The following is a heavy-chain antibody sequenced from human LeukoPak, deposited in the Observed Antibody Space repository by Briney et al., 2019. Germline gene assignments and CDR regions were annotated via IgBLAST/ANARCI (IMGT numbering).Heavy chain of an antibody. CDR3: ARAGWEPSSIAAHTAGLYFDY. J-gene: IGHJ4*02. Sequence: GGSPRLSCAASGFTFSSYAMHWVRQAPGKGLEWVAVISYDGSNKYYADSVKGRFTISRDNPKNTLYLQMNSLRAEDTAVYYCARAGWEPSSIAAHTAGLYFDYWGQGTLVTVSS. CDR2: ISYDGSNK. D-gene: IGHD6-6*01. V-gene: IGHV3-30-3*01. CDR1: GFTFSSYA.